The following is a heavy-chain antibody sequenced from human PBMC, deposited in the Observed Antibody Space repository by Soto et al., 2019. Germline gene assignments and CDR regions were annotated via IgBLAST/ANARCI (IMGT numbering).Heavy chain of an antibody. Sequence: QVQLQQWGAGLLKPSETLSLTCAVYGESLSGYYWNWIRQPPGKGLEWIGEISQSGDAYYHPSLKSRVTMSVDTSRTQFSLGLTSVPAADTAVFYCARGRSAHYYDQSGIEYWGQGTLVTVSS. V-gene: IGHV4-34*01. CDR2: ISQSGDA. CDR1: GESLSGYY. CDR3: ARGRSAHYYDQSGIEY. D-gene: IGHD3-22*01. J-gene: IGHJ4*02.